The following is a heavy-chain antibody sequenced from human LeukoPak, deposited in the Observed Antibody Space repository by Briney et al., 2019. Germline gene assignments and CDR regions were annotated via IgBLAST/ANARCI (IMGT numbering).Heavy chain of an antibody. CDR1: GFTFSSYW. V-gene: IGHV3-7*01. Sequence: PGGFLRLSCAASGFTFSSYWMSWVRQAPGKGLEWVANIKQDGSEKYYVDSVRGRFTISRDNAKNSLYLQMSSLRAEDTAVYYCARVLSGTTTRYDYWGQGTLVTVSS. CDR3: ARVLSGTTTRYDY. J-gene: IGHJ4*02. CDR2: IKQDGSEK. D-gene: IGHD1-7*01.